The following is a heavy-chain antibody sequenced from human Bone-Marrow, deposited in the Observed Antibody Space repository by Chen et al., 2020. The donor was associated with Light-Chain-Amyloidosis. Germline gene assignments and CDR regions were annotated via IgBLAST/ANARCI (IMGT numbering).Heavy chain of an antibody. D-gene: IGHD5-12*01. Sequence: EVQLEQSGPEVKKPGESLKISCKGSGYTFPNYWIGWVRQKPGKGLEWMGVIYPDDSDARYSPSFEGQVTISADKSITTADRQWRSLKASDTAMYYCARRRDGYNFDYWGQGTLVTVSS. J-gene: IGHJ4*02. CDR2: IYPDDSDA. CDR3: ARRRDGYNFDY. V-gene: IGHV5-51*01. CDR1: GYTFPNYW.